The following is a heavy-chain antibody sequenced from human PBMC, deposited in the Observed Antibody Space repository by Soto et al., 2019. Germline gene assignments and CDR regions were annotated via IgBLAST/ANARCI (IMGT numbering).Heavy chain of an antibody. J-gene: IGHJ6*02. CDR3: ARANYDFWSGAPMYV. CDR1: GFTFSSYW. V-gene: IGHV3-74*01. CDR2: INSDGSST. Sequence: EVQLVESGGGLVQPGGSLRLSCAASGFTFSSYWMHWVRQAPGKGLVWVSRINSDGSSTSYADSVKGRFTISRDNAKNTLCLQMNSLRAEDTAVYYCARANYDFWSGAPMYVWGQGSTVTVSS. D-gene: IGHD3-3*01.